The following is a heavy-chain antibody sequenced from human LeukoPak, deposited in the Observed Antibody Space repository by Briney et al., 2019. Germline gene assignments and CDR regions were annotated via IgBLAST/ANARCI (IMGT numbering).Heavy chain of an antibody. D-gene: IGHD3-22*01. V-gene: IGHV3-23*01. CDR3: ARVPHDSSGYGYFDY. CDR2: ISGSGGST. CDR1: GFTFSSYA. Sequence: GGSLRLSCAASGFTFSSYAMSWVRQAPGKGLEWVSAISGSGGSTYYADSVKGRFTISRDNSKNTLYLQMNSLRAADTAVYYCARVPHDSSGYGYFDYWGQGTLVTVSS. J-gene: IGHJ4*02.